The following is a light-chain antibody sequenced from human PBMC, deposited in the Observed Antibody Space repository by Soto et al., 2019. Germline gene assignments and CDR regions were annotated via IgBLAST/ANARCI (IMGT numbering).Light chain of an antibody. CDR3: SSYTSSNTSVV. CDR1: SSDVGGYNS. CDR2: DVN. J-gene: IGLJ2*01. V-gene: IGLV2-14*03. Sequence: QSALTQPASVSGSPGQSITISCTGTSSDVGGYNSVSWYQQHPGKAPKLMIYDVNNRPSGVSDRFSGSKSGNTASLTISGLQAEDEADFYCSSYTSSNTSVVFGGGTQLTVL.